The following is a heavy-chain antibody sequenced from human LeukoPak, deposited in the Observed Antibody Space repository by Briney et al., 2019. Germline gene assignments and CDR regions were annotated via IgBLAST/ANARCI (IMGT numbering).Heavy chain of an antibody. CDR1: GYTFTGYY. V-gene: IGHV1-2*02. CDR2: INPNTGDT. Sequence: ASVKISCNTSGYTFTGYYIHWVRQAPGQGPECLGWINPNTGDTNYAQKFQGRVTMTRDTSISTAYMGLSSLRSDDTAVYFCARVRLRGSQSDFDYWGQGTLVTVSP. J-gene: IGHJ4*02. CDR3: ARVRLRGSQSDFDY. D-gene: IGHD3-10*01.